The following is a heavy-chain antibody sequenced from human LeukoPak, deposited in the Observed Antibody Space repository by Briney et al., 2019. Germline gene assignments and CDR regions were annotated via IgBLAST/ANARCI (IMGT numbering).Heavy chain of an antibody. CDR3: ARYCDTTSCYRY. CDR2: IYPSDSDT. D-gene: IGHD2-2*01. CDR1: GYTFTNYW. V-gene: IGHV5-51*01. Sequence: PGESLKISCQGSGYTFTNYWIGWVRQMPGKGLEWMGIIYPSDSDTIYNPSFQGQVTISVDKSTNTAYLQWSSLKASDTAMYFCARYCDTTSCYRYWGQGTLVTVSS. J-gene: IGHJ4*02.